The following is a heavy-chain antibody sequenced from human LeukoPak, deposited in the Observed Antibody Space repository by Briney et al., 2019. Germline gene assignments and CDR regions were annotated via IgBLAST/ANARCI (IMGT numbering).Heavy chain of an antibody. CDR3: NTDYGSGSYHYFNY. D-gene: IGHD3-10*01. CDR2: IKSKTDGGTT. J-gene: IGHJ4*02. Sequence: GGSLRLSCAASGFTFSNAWMSWVRQAPGKGLERVGRIKSKTDGGTTDYAAPVKGRFTISRDDSKNTLYLQMNSLKTEDTAVYYCNTDYGSGSYHYFNYWGQGALVTVSS. V-gene: IGHV3-15*01. CDR1: GFTFSNAW.